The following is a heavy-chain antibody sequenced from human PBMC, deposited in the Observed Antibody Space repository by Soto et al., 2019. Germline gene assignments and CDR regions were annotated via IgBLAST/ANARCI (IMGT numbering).Heavy chain of an antibody. CDR3: ARDTAVAGLSPPITDY. Sequence: GGSLRLSCAASGFTFSSYGMNWVRQAPGKGLEWVSYISSSSSTIYYADSVKGRFTISRDNAKNSLYLQMNSLRDEDTAVYYCARDTAVAGLSPPITDYWGQGTLVTVSS. D-gene: IGHD6-19*01. CDR1: GFTFSSYG. V-gene: IGHV3-48*02. J-gene: IGHJ4*02. CDR2: ISSSSSTI.